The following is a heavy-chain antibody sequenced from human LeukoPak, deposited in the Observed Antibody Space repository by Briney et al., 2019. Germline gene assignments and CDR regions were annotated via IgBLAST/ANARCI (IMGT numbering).Heavy chain of an antibody. CDR1: GFTFSSYS. CDR2: ISTSSSYI. D-gene: IGHD3-10*02. CDR3: AELGITMIGGV. V-gene: IGHV3-21*01. Sequence: EAGGSLRLSCAASGFTFSSYSMNWVRQAPGKGLEWVSSISTSSSYIYYADSVKGRFTISRDNAKKSLYLEMNSLRAEDTAVYYCAELGITMIGGVWGKGTTVTISS. J-gene: IGHJ6*04.